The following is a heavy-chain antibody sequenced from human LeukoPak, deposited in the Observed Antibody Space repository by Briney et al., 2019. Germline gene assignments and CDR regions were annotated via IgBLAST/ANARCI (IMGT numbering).Heavy chain of an antibody. CDR1: GGSISSYY. D-gene: IGHD3-10*01. CDR2: IYTSGST. V-gene: IGHV4-4*07. J-gene: IGHJ5*02. Sequence: SETLSPTCTVSGGSISSYYWSWIRQPAGKGLEWIGRIYTSGSTNYNPSLKSRVTMSVDTSKNQFSLKLSSVTAADTAVYYCARGGSGSPQDWFDPWGQGTLVTVSS. CDR3: ARGGSGSPQDWFDP.